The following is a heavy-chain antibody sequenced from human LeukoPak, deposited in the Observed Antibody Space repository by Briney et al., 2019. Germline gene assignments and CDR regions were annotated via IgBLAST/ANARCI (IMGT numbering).Heavy chain of an antibody. D-gene: IGHD4-17*01. CDR2: INPSGGST. Sequence: GASVKVSCKASGYTFTSYYMHWVRQAPGQGLEWMGIINPSGGSTSYAQKFQGRVTMTRDTSISTAYMELSRLRSDDTAVYYCARDPGPPPSSDYGDHADYWGQGTLVTVSS. V-gene: IGHV1-46*01. CDR3: ARDPGPPPSSDYGDHADY. J-gene: IGHJ4*02. CDR1: GYTFTSYY.